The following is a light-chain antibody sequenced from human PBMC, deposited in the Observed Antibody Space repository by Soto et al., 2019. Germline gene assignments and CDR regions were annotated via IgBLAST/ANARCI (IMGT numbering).Light chain of an antibody. CDR1: QSVSSSY. Sequence: EIVLTQSPGTLSLSPGERATLSCRASQSVSSSYLAWYQQKPGQAPRLLIFGASIRAAGISDRFSGSASGTDFTLTISRLEPEDFAVYYCHQYATSPRTFGQGTMVEI. CDR2: GAS. J-gene: IGKJ1*01. CDR3: HQYATSPRT. V-gene: IGKV3-20*01.